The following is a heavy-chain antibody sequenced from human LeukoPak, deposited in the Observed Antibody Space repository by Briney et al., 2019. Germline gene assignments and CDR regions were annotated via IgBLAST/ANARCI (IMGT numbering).Heavy chain of an antibody. CDR1: GGSISSGGYY. CDR2: MYYSGST. CDR3: ARVSMYYDFWSGSLEAYYFDY. V-gene: IGHV4-31*03. D-gene: IGHD3-3*01. J-gene: IGHJ4*02. Sequence: SQTLSLTCTVSGGSISSGGYYWSWIRQHPGKGLEWIGYMYYSGSTYYNPSLKSRVTISVDTSKNQFSLKLSSVTATDTAVYYCARVSMYYDFWSGSLEAYYFDYWGQGTLVTVSS.